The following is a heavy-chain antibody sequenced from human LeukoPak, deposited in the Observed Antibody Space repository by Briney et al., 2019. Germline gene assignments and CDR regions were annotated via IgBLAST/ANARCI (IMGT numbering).Heavy chain of an antibody. D-gene: IGHD3-10*01. CDR3: ARVAGGFGESVY. J-gene: IGHJ4*02. V-gene: IGHV4-38-2*02. CDR1: GYSISSGYY. Sequence: PSETLSLTCTVSGYSISSGYYWGWIRQPPGKGLEWIGSIYYSGSTYYNPSLKSRVTISVDTSKNQFSLKLSSVTAADTAVYYCARVAGGFGESVYWGQGTLVTVSS. CDR2: IYYSGST.